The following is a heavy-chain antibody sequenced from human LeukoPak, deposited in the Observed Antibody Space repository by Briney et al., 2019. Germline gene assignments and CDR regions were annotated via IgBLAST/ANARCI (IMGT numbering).Heavy chain of an antibody. CDR1: GFTFSSYA. CDR3: ARILVGATTGPFDY. D-gene: IGHD1-26*01. CDR2: ISYEGSNK. V-gene: IGHV3-30*04. Sequence: GGSLRLSCAASGFTFSSYAMHWVRQAPGKGLEGVAVISYEGSNKYYAHSVKGRFTISRYNSKNKMYLQMNSLRAEDTAVYYCARILVGATTGPFDYWGQGTLVTVSS. J-gene: IGHJ4*02.